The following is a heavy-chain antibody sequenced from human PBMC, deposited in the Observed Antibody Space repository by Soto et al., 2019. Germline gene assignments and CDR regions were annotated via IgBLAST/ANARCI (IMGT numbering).Heavy chain of an antibody. CDR2: IRSRSNGYAT. V-gene: IGHV3-73*02. J-gene: IGHJ4*02. Sequence: EVQLVESGGGLVQPGGSLKLSCAASGFTLSVSVIYWVRQPSGKGLEWVGRIRSRSNGYATAYAASVRGRFTISRDDSPNTVYLQMNSLKTEDTAVYYCARPGYSYYDSDYWGQGTLVTVSS. CDR3: ARPGYSYYDSDY. D-gene: IGHD5-12*01. CDR1: GFTLSVSV.